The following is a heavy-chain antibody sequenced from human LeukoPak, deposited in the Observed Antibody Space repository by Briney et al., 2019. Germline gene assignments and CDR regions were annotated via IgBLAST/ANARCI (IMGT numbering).Heavy chain of an antibody. CDR2: ISGSTGDT. Sequence: GASVKVSCKASGYTFTGYYMHWVRQAPGQGPEWMGWISGSTGDTNYAQKFQGKVTMTADTSSSTAYMELRSLRLDDMAVCYCARDENYGIFFNVDYWGQGTLVTVSS. CDR3: ARDENYGIFFNVDY. V-gene: IGHV1-18*03. D-gene: IGHD4-17*01. J-gene: IGHJ4*02. CDR1: GYTFTGYY.